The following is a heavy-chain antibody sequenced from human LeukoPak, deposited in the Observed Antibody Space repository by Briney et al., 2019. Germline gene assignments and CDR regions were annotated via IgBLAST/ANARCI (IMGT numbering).Heavy chain of an antibody. D-gene: IGHD1-26*01. CDR3: AKDRIVGATGLGYFDY. CDR1: GFTFSSYS. J-gene: IGHJ4*02. V-gene: IGHV3-48*01. CDR2: ISSRSSSI. Sequence: SGGSLRLSCAASGFTFSSYSMNWVRQAPGKGLEWVSFISSRSSSIYYADSVKGRFIISRDNAKNSLYLQMNSLRAEDTAVYYCAKDRIVGATGLGYFDYWGQGTLVTVSS.